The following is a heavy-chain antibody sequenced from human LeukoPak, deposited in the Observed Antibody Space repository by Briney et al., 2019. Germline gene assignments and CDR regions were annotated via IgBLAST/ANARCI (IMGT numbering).Heavy chain of an antibody. V-gene: IGHV1-2*02. J-gene: IGHJ4*02. Sequence: GASVKVSCKASGYSFTDNYIHRVRQAPGQGLEWMGWISPKSGDTNCAQKFQGGVTMTRDTSISTAYMEVSSLRSDDTAVYYCANAPPSGPFDYWGQGTLVTVAS. D-gene: IGHD1-14*01. CDR1: GYSFTDNY. CDR3: ANAPPSGPFDY. CDR2: ISPKSGDT.